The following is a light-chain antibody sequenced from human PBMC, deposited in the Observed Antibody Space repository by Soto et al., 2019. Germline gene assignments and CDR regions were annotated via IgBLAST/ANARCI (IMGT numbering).Light chain of an antibody. CDR2: SAS. J-gene: IGKJ1*01. V-gene: IGKV1-5*03. Sequence: DIQMTQSPSTLSASIGDRVTITCRASEYVNMWLAWYQQKPGKAPKLLIYSASSLESGVPSRFSGSGTGTEFSLTIRNVQADDFATYHCQQYSDYPWTFGEGTTVDFK. CDR1: EYVNMW. CDR3: QQYSDYPWT.